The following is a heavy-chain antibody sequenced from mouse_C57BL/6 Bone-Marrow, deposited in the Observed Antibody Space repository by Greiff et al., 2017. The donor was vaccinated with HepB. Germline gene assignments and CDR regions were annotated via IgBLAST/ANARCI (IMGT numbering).Heavy chain of an antibody. J-gene: IGHJ1*03. Sequence: EVNLVESGGGLVQSGRSLRLSCATSGFTFSDFYMEWVRQAPGKGLEWIAASRNKANDYTTEYSASVKGRFIVSRDTSQSILYLQMNALRAEDTAIYYCARGITRYLYFDVWGTGTTVTVSS. CDR3: ARGITRYLYFDV. D-gene: IGHD1-1*01. CDR2: SRNKANDYTT. CDR1: GFTFSDFY. V-gene: IGHV7-1*01.